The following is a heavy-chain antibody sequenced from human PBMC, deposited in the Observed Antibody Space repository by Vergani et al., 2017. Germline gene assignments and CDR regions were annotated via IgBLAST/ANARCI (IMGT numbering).Heavy chain of an antibody. D-gene: IGHD6-13*01. CDR1: GFTFSSYG. CDR2: MWYDGSNK. CDR3: ARDPYVRQQLVRYGMDV. V-gene: IGHV3-33*01. Sequence: QVQLVESGGGVVQPGRSLRLSCAASGFTFSSYGMHWVRQAPGKGLEWVAVMWYDGSNKYYADSVKGRFTISRDNSKNTLYLQMNSLRAEDTAVYYCARDPYVRQQLVRYGMDVWGQGTTVTVS. J-gene: IGHJ6*02.